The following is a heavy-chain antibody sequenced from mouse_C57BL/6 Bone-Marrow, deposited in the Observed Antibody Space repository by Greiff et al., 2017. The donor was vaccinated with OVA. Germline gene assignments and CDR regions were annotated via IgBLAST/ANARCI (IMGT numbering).Heavy chain of an antibody. CDR1: GYTFTDYN. Sequence: VQLKESGPELVKPGASVKIPCKASGYTFTDYNMDWVKQSHGQSLEWIGDITPTNGGNIYNQKLKGKATLTVEQSSSTAYRELRSLTSEDTAVYYGARQASGRSYYYIDDWGQGTTRTVSS. V-gene: IGHV1-18*01. J-gene: IGHJ2*01. CDR2: ITPTNGGN. D-gene: IGHD1-1*01. CDR3: ARQASGRSYYYIDD.